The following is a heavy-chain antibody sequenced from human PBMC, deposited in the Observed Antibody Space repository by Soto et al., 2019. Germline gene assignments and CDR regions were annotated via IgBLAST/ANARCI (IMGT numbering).Heavy chain of an antibody. V-gene: IGHV3-48*03. CDR3: ARFDYDSDYYYGMDX. CDR2: FSESDNTT. D-gene: IGHD4-17*01. CDR1: GFILSYYQ. J-gene: IGHJ6*02. Sequence: GGSLRLSCAASGFILSYYQMNWVRQAPGKGLEWIIYFSESDNTTFYADSVKGRLTISRDNAKNSLYLQMNSLRAEDSAVYYCARFDYDSDYYYGMDXWGQGTTVTVS.